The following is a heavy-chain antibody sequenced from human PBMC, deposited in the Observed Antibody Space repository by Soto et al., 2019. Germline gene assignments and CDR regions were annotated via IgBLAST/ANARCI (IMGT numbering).Heavy chain of an antibody. D-gene: IGHD3-10*01. V-gene: IGHV3-53*01. CDR2: IYSGGST. Sequence: GGSLRFSCAASGFTVSSNYMSWVRQAPGKGLEWVSVIYSGGSTYYADSVKGRFTISRDNSKNRLYLQMNSLRAEDTAVYYCARVLNGSGSRAYGMDVWGQGTTVTVSS. CDR3: ARVLNGSGSRAYGMDV. J-gene: IGHJ6*02. CDR1: GFTVSSNY.